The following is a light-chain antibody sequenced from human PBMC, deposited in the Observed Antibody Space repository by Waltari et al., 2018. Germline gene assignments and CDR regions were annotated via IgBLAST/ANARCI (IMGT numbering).Light chain of an antibody. CDR1: QSISKG. CDR3: QQYNSYSLLT. CDR2: KAF. Sequence: DIQMTQSPSTLSASVGDTIIITCRASQSISKGLAWYQQKPGKAPKLLIYKAFTLETGVPSRFSGSGSGTVFTLTISSLQPDDFATYYCQQYNSYSLLTFGGGTKVEIE. J-gene: IGKJ4*01. V-gene: IGKV1-5*03.